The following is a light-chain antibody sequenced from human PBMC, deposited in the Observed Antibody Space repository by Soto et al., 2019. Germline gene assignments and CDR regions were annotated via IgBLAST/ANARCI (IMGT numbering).Light chain of an antibody. CDR3: SSYAGSNNIYV. V-gene: IGLV2-8*01. J-gene: IGLJ1*01. Sequence: QSALTQPPSASGSPGQSVTISCTGTSSDVGGYNYVSWYQQHPGKAPKLMIYKVSKRPSGVPDRFSGSKSGNTASLTVSGLQAEDEADYYCSSYAGSNNIYVFGTGTKVTVL. CDR1: SSDVGGYNY. CDR2: KVS.